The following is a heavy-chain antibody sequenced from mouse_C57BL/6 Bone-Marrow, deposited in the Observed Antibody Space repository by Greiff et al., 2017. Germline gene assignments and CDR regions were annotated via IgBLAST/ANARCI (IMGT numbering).Heavy chain of an antibody. V-gene: IGHV1-50*01. D-gene: IGHD4-1*02. CDR3: ASNWDWFAY. Sequence: VQLQQSGAELVKPGASVKLSCKASGYTFTSYWMQWVKQRPGQGLEWIGEIDPSDSYTNYNQKFKGKATLTVDTSSSTAYMQLSSLTSEDSAVYYCASNWDWFAYWGQGTRVTVSA. CDR1: GYTFTSYW. CDR2: IDPSDSYT. J-gene: IGHJ3*01.